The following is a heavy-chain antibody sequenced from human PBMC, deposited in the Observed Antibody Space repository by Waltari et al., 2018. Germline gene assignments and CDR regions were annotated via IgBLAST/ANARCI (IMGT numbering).Heavy chain of an antibody. D-gene: IGHD3-10*01. J-gene: IGHJ4*02. CDR3: ARDTSGTKGAFDY. CDR2: IYIGGSG. Sequence: EVQLVESGGGLVQPGGSLRLSCAASGSTVSSNFMSWGRQAPGKGLGWVSGIYIGGSGYYADSVKGRFTISRDNSKNTVYLQMNSLRAEDTAVYYCARDTSGTKGAFDYWGQGTLVTVSS. V-gene: IGHV3-66*01. CDR1: GSTVSSNF.